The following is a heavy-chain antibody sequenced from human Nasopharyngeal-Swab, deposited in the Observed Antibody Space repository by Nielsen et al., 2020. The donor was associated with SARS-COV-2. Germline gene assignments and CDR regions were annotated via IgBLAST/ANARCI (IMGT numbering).Heavy chain of an antibody. Sequence: SVQVSCKASGGTFSSYAISWVRQAPRQGLEWMGGIIPIFGTANYAQKFQGRVTITADESTSTAYMELSSLRSEDTAVYYCARVVPDYGDDYYYYGMDVWGQGTTVTVSS. CDR1: GGTFSSYA. CDR2: IIPIFGTA. D-gene: IGHD4-17*01. J-gene: IGHJ6*02. CDR3: ARVVPDYGDDYYYYGMDV. V-gene: IGHV1-69*13.